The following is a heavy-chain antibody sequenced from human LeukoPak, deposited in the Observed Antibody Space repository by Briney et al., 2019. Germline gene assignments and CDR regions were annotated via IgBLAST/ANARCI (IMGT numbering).Heavy chain of an antibody. V-gene: IGHV4-59*01. CDR3: ARGNSYYDSSGYFPWESFQH. Sequence: SETLSLTCTVSGGSISSYYWSWIRQPPGKGLGWIGYISYSGSTNYNPSLKSRVTISVHTSKNQFSLKLSSVTAADTALYYCARGNSYYDSSGYFPWESFQHWGQGTLVTVSS. D-gene: IGHD3-22*01. CDR1: GGSISSYY. J-gene: IGHJ1*01. CDR2: ISYSGST.